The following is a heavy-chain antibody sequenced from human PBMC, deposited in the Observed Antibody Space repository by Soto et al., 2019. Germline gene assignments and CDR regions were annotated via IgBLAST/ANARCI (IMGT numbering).Heavy chain of an antibody. Sequence: ASVKVSCKASGYTFTSYGISLVRQAPGQGLEWMGWISAYNGNTKYSQKFQGRVTITRDTSASTAYMELSSLRSEDTAVYYCARALIFYSNYDFDYWGQGTLVTVSS. CDR3: ARALIFYSNYDFDY. CDR2: ISAYNGNT. V-gene: IGHV1-18*01. D-gene: IGHD4-4*01. CDR1: GYTFTSYG. J-gene: IGHJ4*02.